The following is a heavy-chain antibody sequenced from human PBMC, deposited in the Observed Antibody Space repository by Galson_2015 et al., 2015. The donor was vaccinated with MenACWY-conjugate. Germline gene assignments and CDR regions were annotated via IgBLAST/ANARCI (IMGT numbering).Heavy chain of an antibody. CDR1: GYTSTTDS. Sequence: SVKVSCKASGYTSTTDSIHWVRQAPGQGLEWMGRINPSSGTTTYAQKFQGRVTMTRDTSYMERYSLRSEDTAVYYCAGRNSSGGRGDYDYWGQGTLVTASS. D-gene: IGHD2-15*01. J-gene: IGHJ4*02. CDR2: INPSSGTT. V-gene: IGHV1-46*01. CDR3: AGRNSSGGRGDYDY.